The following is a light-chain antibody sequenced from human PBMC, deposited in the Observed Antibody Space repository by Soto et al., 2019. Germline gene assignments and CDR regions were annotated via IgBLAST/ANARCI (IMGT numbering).Light chain of an antibody. CDR2: SNN. J-gene: IGLJ2*01. CDR1: SSNIGSKT. Sequence: QSVLTQPPSASGTPGQRVTISCSGSSSNIGSKTVNWYQQVPGTAPKLLIYSNNQRPSGVPDRFSGSKSGTSASLAISGLQSEDEADYYCAAWDDSLNGVVFGGGTKLTVL. CDR3: AAWDDSLNGVV. V-gene: IGLV1-44*01.